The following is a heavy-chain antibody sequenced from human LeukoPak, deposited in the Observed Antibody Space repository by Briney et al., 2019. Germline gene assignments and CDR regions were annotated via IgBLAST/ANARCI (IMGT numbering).Heavy chain of an antibody. CDR3: ARLPYYYDSSGYSPLIDY. CDR2: IYYSGST. CDR1: GGSISSSSYY. J-gene: IGHJ4*02. V-gene: IGHV4-39*01. Sequence: SETLSLTCTGSGGSISSSSYYWGWIRQPPGKGLEWIGSIYYSGSTYYNPSLKSRVTISVDTSTNHFSLKLSSVTAADTAVYYCARLPYYYDSSGYSPLIDYWGQGTLVTVSS. D-gene: IGHD3-22*01.